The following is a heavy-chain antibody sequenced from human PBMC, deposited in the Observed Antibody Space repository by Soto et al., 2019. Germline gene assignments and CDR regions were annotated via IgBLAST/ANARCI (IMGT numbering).Heavy chain of an antibody. V-gene: IGHV4-4*07. CDR1: GGSIRSFS. Sequence: QVQLQESGPGLVRPSETLSLTCTVSGGSIRSFSWSWIRQSAGKGLEWLGRMYATGSTSYNPSLKSRVTMSRDPSRNQFSLKVSSVTAADTAVYYCARDITSGWSVLPLWGQGSLVIVSS. J-gene: IGHJ4*02. D-gene: IGHD6-19*01. CDR2: MYATGST. CDR3: ARDITSGWSVLPL.